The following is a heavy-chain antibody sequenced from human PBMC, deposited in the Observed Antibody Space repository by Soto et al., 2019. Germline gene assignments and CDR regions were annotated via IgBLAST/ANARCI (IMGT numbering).Heavy chain of an antibody. V-gene: IGHV3-21*01. CDR3: ARDSDSCGHSYYYYGMDV. D-gene: IGHD3-22*01. J-gene: IGHJ6*02. CDR2: ISSSSSYI. Sequence: GGSLRLSCAASGFTFSSYSMNWVRQAPGKGLEWVSSISSSSSYIYYAESVKGRFTISRDNAKNSLYLQMNSLRADDTDVYSCARDSDSCGHSYYYYGMDVWGQGTTVTVSS. CDR1: GFTFSSYS.